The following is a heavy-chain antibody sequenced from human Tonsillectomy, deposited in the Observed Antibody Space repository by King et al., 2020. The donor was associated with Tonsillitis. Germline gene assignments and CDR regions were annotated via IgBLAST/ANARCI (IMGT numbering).Heavy chain of an antibody. V-gene: IGHV3-30*03. CDR1: GFTFSSYG. J-gene: IGHJ6*02. D-gene: IGHD6-13*01. Sequence: QLVQSGGGVVQPGRSLRLSCAASGFTFSSYGMHWVRQAPGKGLEWVAVISYDGSNKYYADSVKGRFTISRDNSKNTLYLQMNSLRAEDTALYYCATSPDSSSWYDPDDYYGMDVWGQGTTVTVSS. CDR2: ISYDGSNK. CDR3: ATSPDSSSWYDPDDYYGMDV.